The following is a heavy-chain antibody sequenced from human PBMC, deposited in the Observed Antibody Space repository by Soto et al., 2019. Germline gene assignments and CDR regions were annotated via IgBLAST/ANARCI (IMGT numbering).Heavy chain of an antibody. D-gene: IGHD6-19*01. CDR1: GFTFSSYA. V-gene: IGHV3-23*01. Sequence: SGGSLRLSCAASGFTFSSYAMSWVRQSPGKGLEWVSAISGSGGSTYYADSVKGRFTISRDNSKNTLYLQMDSLRPEDTAVYYCAKEITVAGDFDYWGHGTLVTVSS. CDR2: ISGSGGST. J-gene: IGHJ4*01. CDR3: AKEITVAGDFDY.